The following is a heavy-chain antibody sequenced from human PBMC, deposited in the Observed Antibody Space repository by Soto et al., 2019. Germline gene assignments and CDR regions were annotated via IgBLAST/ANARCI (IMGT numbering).Heavy chain of an antibody. CDR3: ARNLRSGSYRPPDY. Sequence: PGGSLRLSCAASGFTFNNYGMHWVRQAPGKGLEWVAVIWSDGSTTYYADSVKGRFTVSRDNSKNTLYLQMNSLRAEDTALYYCARNLRSGSYRPPDYWGQGTRVTVSS. CDR2: IWSDGSTT. CDR1: GFTFNNYG. D-gene: IGHD1-26*01. V-gene: IGHV3-33*01. J-gene: IGHJ4*02.